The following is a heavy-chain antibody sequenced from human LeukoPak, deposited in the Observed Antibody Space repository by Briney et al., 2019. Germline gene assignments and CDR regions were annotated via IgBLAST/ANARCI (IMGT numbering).Heavy chain of an antibody. CDR1: GFTFSSYS. J-gene: IGHJ4*02. D-gene: IGHD2-2*01. CDR3: ASGSPGIVVVPAAPDY. V-gene: IGHV3-48*01. Sequence: GGSLRLSCAASGFTFSSYSMNWVRQAPGKGLEWVSYISSSSSTIYYADSVKGRFTISRDNAKNSLYLQMNSLRAEDTAVYYCASGSPGIVVVPAAPDYWGQGTLVTVSS. CDR2: ISSSSSTI.